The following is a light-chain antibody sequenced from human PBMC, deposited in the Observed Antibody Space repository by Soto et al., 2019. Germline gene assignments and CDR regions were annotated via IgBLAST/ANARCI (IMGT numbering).Light chain of an antibody. CDR2: EVS. CDR1: SSVVGGYNY. Sequence: QSVLTQPPSASGSPGQSVTISCPGTSSVVGGYNYVSWYQQHPGKAPKLMIYEVSKRPSGVPDRFSGSKSGNTASLTVSGLQPEGEADYYCSSYAGSNKSVFGTGTKVAV. V-gene: IGLV2-8*01. J-gene: IGLJ1*01. CDR3: SSYAGSNKSV.